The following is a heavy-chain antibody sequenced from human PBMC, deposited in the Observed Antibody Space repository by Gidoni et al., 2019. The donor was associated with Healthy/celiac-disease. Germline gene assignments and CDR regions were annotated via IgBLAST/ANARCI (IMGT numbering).Heavy chain of an antibody. CDR2: IYHSGST. Sequence: QVQLQESGPGLVKPSGTLSLTCTVSGYSISSGYYWGWIRQPPGKGLEWIGSIYHSGSTYYNPSLKSRVTISVETSKNQFALKLSYVTAADTAVYYCAGYIVVVVAATXAXFDP. CDR3: AGYIVVVVAATXAXFDP. D-gene: IGHD2-15*01. CDR1: GYSISSGYY. J-gene: IGHJ5*02. V-gene: IGHV4-38-2*02.